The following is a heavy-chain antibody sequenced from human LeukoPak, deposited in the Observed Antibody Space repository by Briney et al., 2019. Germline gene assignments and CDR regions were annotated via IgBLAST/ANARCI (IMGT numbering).Heavy chain of an antibody. CDR1: GFTFSSYW. Sequence: TGGSLRLSCAASGFTFSSYWMSWVRQAPGKGREWVANIKQDGSEKYYVDSVKGRFTISRDNAKNSLYLQMNSLRAEDTAVYYCARDPEGYSYGYPPDYWGQGTLVTVSS. CDR2: IKQDGSEK. V-gene: IGHV3-7*01. CDR3: ARDPEGYSYGYPPDY. D-gene: IGHD5-18*01. J-gene: IGHJ4*02.